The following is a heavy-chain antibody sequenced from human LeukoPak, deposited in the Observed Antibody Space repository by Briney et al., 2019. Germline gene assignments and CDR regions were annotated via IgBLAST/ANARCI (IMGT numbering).Heavy chain of an antibody. CDR1: GVSISSYY. Sequence: SETLSLTCTVSGVSISSYYWSWIRQPPEKGLEWIGYIYYSGSTNYNPSLKSRVTISVDTSKNQFSLKLSSVTAADTAVYYCARAERYSSSPLYYYYGMDVWGQGTTVTVSS. D-gene: IGHD6-6*01. V-gene: IGHV4-59*01. CDR2: IYYSGST. J-gene: IGHJ6*02. CDR3: ARAERYSSSPLYYYYGMDV.